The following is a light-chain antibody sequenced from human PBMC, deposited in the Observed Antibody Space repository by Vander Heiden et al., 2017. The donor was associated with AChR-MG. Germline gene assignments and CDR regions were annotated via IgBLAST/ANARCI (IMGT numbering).Light chain of an antibody. Sequence: IVLTQSPGTLSLSPGERATLSCRASQSVGANSLAWYQQKPGQAPRLLIYGASSRATGIPERFSGGGSGTDFTLTISRLEPEDFAVYYCRHYTYSLWTFGQGTKVEF. V-gene: IGKV3-20*01. J-gene: IGKJ1*01. CDR1: QSVGANS. CDR3: RHYTYSLWT. CDR2: GAS.